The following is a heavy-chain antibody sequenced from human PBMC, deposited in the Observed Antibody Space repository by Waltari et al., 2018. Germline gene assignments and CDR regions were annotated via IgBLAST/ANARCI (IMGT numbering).Heavy chain of an antibody. CDR3: ARDWQGYPYNWFDP. Sequence: VSYISSSSSTIYYADSVKGRFTISRDNAKNSLYLQMNSLRAEDTAVYYCARDWQGYPYNWFDPWGQGTLVTVSS. D-gene: IGHD3-16*02. J-gene: IGHJ5*02. CDR2: ISSSSSTI. V-gene: IGHV3-48*01.